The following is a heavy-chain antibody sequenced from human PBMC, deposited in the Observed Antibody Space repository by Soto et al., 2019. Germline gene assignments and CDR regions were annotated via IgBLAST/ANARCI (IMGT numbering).Heavy chain of an antibody. Sequence: TLSLTCTVSGGSISSGDYYWSWIRQPPGKGLEWIGYIYYSGSTYYNPSLKSRVTISVDTSKNQFSLKLSSVTAADTAVHYCARGDTAMVGNWFDPWGQGTLVTVSS. CDR3: ARGDTAMVGNWFDP. CDR1: GGSISSGDYY. V-gene: IGHV4-30-4*01. J-gene: IGHJ5*02. CDR2: IYYSGST. D-gene: IGHD5-18*01.